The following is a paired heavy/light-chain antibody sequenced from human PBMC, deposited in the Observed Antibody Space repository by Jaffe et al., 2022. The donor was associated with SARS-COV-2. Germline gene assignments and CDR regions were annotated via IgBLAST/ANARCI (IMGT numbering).Heavy chain of an antibody. CDR3: ARDFTGHWTIDY. J-gene: IGHJ4*02. D-gene: IGHD1-1*01. CDR2: VGYNGDNL. CDR1: GFTVSSYG. V-gene: IGHV3-30*03. Sequence: QVQLVESGGGVVQPGKSLRLSCAASGFTVSSYGMHWVRQAPGKGLEWVAHVGYNGDNLHYAESVKGRFSISRDPSQNTVYLQMNSLRAEDTAVYSCARDFTGHWTIDYWGRGTLVTVS.
Light chain of an antibody. CDR2: DVD. CDR3: ISYTMSSTWV. CDR1: RRDVGGFTY. J-gene: IGLJ2*01. Sequence: QSALTQPASVSGSPGQSITISCTGTRRDVGGFTYVSWYQQHSGKAPKLMIYDVDSRPLGVSTRFSGSKSGDTASLTISGLQPEDEADYYCISYTMSSTWVFGGGTKLTVL. V-gene: IGLV2-14*03.